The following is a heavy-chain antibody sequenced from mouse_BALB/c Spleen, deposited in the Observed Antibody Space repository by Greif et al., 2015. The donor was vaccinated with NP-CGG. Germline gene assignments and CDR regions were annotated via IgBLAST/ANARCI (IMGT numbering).Heavy chain of an antibody. V-gene: IGHV1-9*01. CDR1: GYTFSSYW. CDR3: ARESNLCRDY. Sequence: QVQLQQSGAELMKPGASVKISCKATGYTFSSYWIEWVKQRPGHGLEWIGEILPGGGSTNYNEKFKGKATFTADTSSNTAYTQLSSLTSEDSAVYYCARESNLCRDYWGQGTSVPFSS. J-gene: IGHJ4*01. D-gene: IGHD2-3*01. CDR2: ILPGGGST.